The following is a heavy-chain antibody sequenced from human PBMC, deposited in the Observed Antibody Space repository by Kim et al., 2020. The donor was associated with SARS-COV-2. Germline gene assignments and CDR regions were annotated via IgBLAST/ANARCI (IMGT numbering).Heavy chain of an antibody. V-gene: IGHV3-74*01. J-gene: IGHJ4*02. CDR2: INNDGKIT. CDR1: GFTFSNFW. D-gene: IGHD5-12*01. Sequence: GGSLRISCTASGFTFSNFWMHWVRQAPGEGLEWVSRINNDGKITTYAGSVKGRFTISRDNAKNTLYLQMNSLGAEDTAVYYCVASLGDYWGQGTLVAVSS. CDR3: VASLGDY.